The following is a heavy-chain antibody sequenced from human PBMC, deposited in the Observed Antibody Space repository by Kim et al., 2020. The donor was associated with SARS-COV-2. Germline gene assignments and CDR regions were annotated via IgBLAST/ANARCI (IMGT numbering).Heavy chain of an antibody. CDR3: ARMHGDFCGGDCYSETLDY. Sequence: GGSLRLSCAASGFTFSSYAMHWVRQAPGKGLEWVAVISYDGSNKYYADSVKGRFTISRDNSKNTLYLQMNSLRAEDTAVYYCARMHGDFCGGDCYSETLDYWGQGTLVTVSS. J-gene: IGHJ4*02. D-gene: IGHD2-21*01. V-gene: IGHV3-30-3*01. CDR2: ISYDGSNK. CDR1: GFTFSSYA.